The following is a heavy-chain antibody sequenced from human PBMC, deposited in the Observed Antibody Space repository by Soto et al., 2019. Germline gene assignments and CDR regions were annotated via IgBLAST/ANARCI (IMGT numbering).Heavy chain of an antibody. J-gene: IGHJ4*02. Sequence: LSRTRAVSGFFISTGNYWGWIRKPPGKGLEWIGSIFHGGNTYYNPSLKSRVTISVDMSKNQFSLKLNSVTAAFTDISDYAISPGYYAFDYWGQGSMVTVSS. CDR3: AISPGYYAFDY. CDR1: GFFISTGNY. D-gene: IGHD3-9*01. CDR2: IFHGGNT. V-gene: IGHV4-38-2*01.